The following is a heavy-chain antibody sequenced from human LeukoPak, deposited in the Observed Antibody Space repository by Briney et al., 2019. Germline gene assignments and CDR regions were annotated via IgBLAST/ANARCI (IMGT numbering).Heavy chain of an antibody. J-gene: IGHJ6*02. Sequence: PGGSLRLSCAASGFTFSSYSMNWVRQAPGKGPEWVSYISSSSSTIYYADSVKGRFTVSRDNAKNSLYLQMNSLRVEDTAVYYCARDPSGSYYYYYGMDVWGQGTTVTVSS. CDR3: ARDPSGSYYYYYGMDV. D-gene: IGHD1-26*01. V-gene: IGHV3-48*04. CDR2: ISSSSSTI. CDR1: GFTFSSYS.